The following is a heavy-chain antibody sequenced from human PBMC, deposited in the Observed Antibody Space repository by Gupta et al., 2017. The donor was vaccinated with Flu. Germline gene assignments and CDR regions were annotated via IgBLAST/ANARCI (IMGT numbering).Heavy chain of an antibody. CDR3: ARRGKTGYDNWFDP. V-gene: IGHV4-39*01. J-gene: IGHJ5*02. Sequence: IRQPPGKGLEWIGIIFYTGSTSYSPSLKSRVTISVDTSKNQFSLKLSSVTAADTAVYYCARRGKTGYDNWFDPWGQGILVTVSS. CDR2: IFYTGST. D-gene: IGHD3-9*01.